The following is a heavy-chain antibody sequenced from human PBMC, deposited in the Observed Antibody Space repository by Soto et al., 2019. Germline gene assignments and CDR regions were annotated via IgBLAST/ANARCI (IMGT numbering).Heavy chain of an antibody. V-gene: IGHV2-5*02. J-gene: IGHJ5*02. CDR3: AHIPNYYQYDWFDP. CDR1: GFSLTTRGVG. CDR2: IYWDDDK. D-gene: IGHD3-16*01. Sequence: QITLKESGPTLVKPTQTLTLTCTFSGFSLTTRGVGVGWIRQPPGKALECLALIYWDDDKRYSPSLRSRLSIXKXTXXNQVVLTMTNVDPVDTATYYCAHIPNYYQYDWFDPWGQGTLVSVSS.